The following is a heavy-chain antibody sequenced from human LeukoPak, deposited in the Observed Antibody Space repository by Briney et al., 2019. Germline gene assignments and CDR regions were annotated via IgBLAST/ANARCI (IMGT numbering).Heavy chain of an antibody. D-gene: IGHD3-10*01. J-gene: IGHJ3*02. CDR1: GFTVSSNY. CDR2: IYSGGST. CDR3: VITPGGAFDI. Sequence: GGSLRLSCAASGFTVSSNYMSWVRQAPGKGLECVSVIYSGGSTYYADSVKGRFTISRDNSKNTLYLQMNSLRAEDTAVYYCVITPGGAFDIWGQGTMVTVSS. V-gene: IGHV3-53*01.